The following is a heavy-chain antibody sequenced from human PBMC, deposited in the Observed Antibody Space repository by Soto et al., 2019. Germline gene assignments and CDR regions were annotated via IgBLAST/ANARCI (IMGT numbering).Heavy chain of an antibody. J-gene: IGHJ4*02. V-gene: IGHV4-39*01. CDR3: ARLPISYGDYHY. CDR1: GGSISSSRYY. D-gene: IGHD4-17*01. CDR2: IYYSGAT. Sequence: QLQLQESGPGLVKPSETLSLTCTVSGGSISSSRYYWGWIRQPPGEGLGWIGSIYYSGATYYNPSLKSRVTISVDTSKNQFSLKLTSVTATDTAVYYCARLPISYGDYHYWGQGTLVTVSS.